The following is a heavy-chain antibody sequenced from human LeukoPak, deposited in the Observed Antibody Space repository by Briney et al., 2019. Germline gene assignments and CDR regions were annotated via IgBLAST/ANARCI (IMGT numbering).Heavy chain of an antibody. D-gene: IGHD6-13*01. V-gene: IGHV3-9*01. Sequence: GRSLRLSCAASGFTFDDYAMHWVRQAPGKGLEWVSGISWNSGSIGYADSVKGRFTISRDNAKNSLYLQMNSLRAEDTVLYYCAKDRASSSWYWFDPWGQGTLVTVSS. CDR1: GFTFDDYA. J-gene: IGHJ5*02. CDR3: AKDRASSSWYWFDP. CDR2: ISWNSGSI.